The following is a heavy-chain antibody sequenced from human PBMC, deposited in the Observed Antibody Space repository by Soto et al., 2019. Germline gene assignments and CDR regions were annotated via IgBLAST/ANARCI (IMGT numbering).Heavy chain of an antibody. CDR1: GFTFSNYG. CDR3: AGGPYYFDY. V-gene: IGHV3-33*01. J-gene: IGHJ4*02. CDR2: ILYDGSNK. D-gene: IGHD1-26*01. Sequence: QVQLVESGGDVVQPGRSLRLSCAASGFTFSNYGMHWARQAPGKGLEWVAAILYDGSNKYYADSVKGRFTISRDNSKNTLYLHMNSLIAEDTAVYYCAGGPYYFDYCGQVTLVTVSS.